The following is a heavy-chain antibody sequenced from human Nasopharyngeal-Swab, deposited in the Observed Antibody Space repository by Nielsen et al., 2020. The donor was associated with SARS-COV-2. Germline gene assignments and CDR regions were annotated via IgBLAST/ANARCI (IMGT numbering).Heavy chain of an antibody. J-gene: IGHJ5*02. V-gene: IGHV4-34*01. CDR1: GGSFSGYS. CDR2: INHSGST. D-gene: IGHD1-14*01. CDR3: ARTGRAVTLRNQRGWFDP. Sequence: SETLSLTCAVYGGSFSGYSWSWIRQPPGKGLEWIGEINHSGSTNYNPSLKSRVTISVDTSKNPFSLKLSSVTAADTAVYYCARTGRAVTLRNQRGWFDPWGQGTLVTVSS.